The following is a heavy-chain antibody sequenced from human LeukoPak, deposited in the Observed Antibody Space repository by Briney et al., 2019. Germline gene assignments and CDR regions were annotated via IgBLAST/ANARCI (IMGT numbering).Heavy chain of an antibody. Sequence: SETLSLTCTVSGGSISSYYWSRIRQPPGKGLEWIGYIYYSGSTNYNPSLKSRVTISVDTSKNQFSLKLSSVTAADTAVYYCAREARDGYTPSNDAFDIWGQGTMVTVSS. CDR1: GGSISSYY. CDR2: IYYSGST. J-gene: IGHJ3*02. V-gene: IGHV4-59*01. D-gene: IGHD5-24*01. CDR3: AREARDGYTPSNDAFDI.